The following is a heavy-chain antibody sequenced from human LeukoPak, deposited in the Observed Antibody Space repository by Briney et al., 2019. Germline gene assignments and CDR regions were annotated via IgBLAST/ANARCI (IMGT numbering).Heavy chain of an antibody. V-gene: IGHV3-7*01. CDR1: GFTFSSYW. D-gene: IGHD2-2*01. CDR2: IKQDGSEK. J-gene: IGHJ4*02. CDR3: AREGEYQLPPGY. Sequence: QPGGSLRLSCAASGFTFSSYWMSWVRQAPGKGLEWVANIKQDGSEKYYVDSVKGRFTISRDNAKTSLYLQMNSLRDEDTAVYYCAREGEYQLPPGYWGQGTLATVSS.